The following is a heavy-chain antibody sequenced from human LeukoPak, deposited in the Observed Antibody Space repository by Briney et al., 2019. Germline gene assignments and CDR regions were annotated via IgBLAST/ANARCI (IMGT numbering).Heavy chain of an antibody. V-gene: IGHV3-15*01. CDR3: AKSTKVVPAAIDY. CDR1: GLTFSNAW. J-gene: IGHJ4*02. CDR2: IKSKTDGGTA. Sequence: TGGSLRLSCAASGLTFSNAWMSWVRQAPGKGLEWIGRIKSKTDGGTADYAAPVKGRFTVSRDDSKNTLYLQMNSLRAEDTAVYYCAKSTKVVPAAIDYWGQGTLVTVSS. D-gene: IGHD2-2*01.